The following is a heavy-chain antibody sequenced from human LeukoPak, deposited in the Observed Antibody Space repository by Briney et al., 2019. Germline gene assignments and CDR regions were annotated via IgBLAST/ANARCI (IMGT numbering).Heavy chain of an antibody. V-gene: IGHV4-31*03. CDR3: ASYRSPDSSGYHAYFQH. Sequence: SETLSLTCTVSGVSISSGGYYWSWIRQHPGKGLEWIGYIYYSGSTCYNPSLKSRVTISVDTSKNQFSLKLSSVTAADTAVYYCASYRSPDSSGYHAYFQHWGQGTLVTVSS. D-gene: IGHD3-22*01. CDR1: GVSISSGGYY. CDR2: IYYSGST. J-gene: IGHJ1*01.